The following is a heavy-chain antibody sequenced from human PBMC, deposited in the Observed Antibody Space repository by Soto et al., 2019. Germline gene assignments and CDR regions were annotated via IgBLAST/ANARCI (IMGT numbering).Heavy chain of an antibody. D-gene: IGHD6-13*01. J-gene: IGHJ4*02. CDR3: AREHSNCWRFDY. CDR1: GYTFTSYD. Sequence: QVQLVQSGAEVKKPGASVKVSCKASGYTFTSYDINWVRQATGQGLEWMGWMNPNSGNTGYAQKFQDRVTMTRNTSISTAHMELSSLRSEHTSVYYCAREHSNCWRFDYWGQGTLVTVSS. CDR2: MNPNSGNT. V-gene: IGHV1-8*01.